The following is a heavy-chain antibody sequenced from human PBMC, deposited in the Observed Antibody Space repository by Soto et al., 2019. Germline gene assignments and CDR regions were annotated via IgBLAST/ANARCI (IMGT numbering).Heavy chain of an antibody. J-gene: IGHJ5*02. Sequence: EVQLVESGGGLVQPGGSLRLSCAASGFSFSTYWMAWVRQAPGKGLEWVANIDQGGGDKYYVDSVRGRFTISRDNSKNTVFLQMNSLRPEDTALYFCARGETGFAPWARGPLVALSS. CDR3: ARGETGFAP. CDR2: IDQGGGDK. CDR1: GFSFSTYW. V-gene: IGHV3-7*02. D-gene: IGHD1-1*01.